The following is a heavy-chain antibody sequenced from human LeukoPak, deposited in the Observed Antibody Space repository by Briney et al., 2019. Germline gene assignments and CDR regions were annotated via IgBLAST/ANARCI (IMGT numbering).Heavy chain of an antibody. CDR3: ARGHWFGELHFDY. V-gene: IGHV1-8*01. Sequence: ASVKVSCKASGYTFTTYDINWVRQVTGQGLEWMGWMNPNSGNTGYAQKIQGRVTMTRNTSISTAYMERSSLRSEDTAVYYCARGHWFGELHFDYWGQGTLVTVSS. CDR2: MNPNSGNT. J-gene: IGHJ4*02. D-gene: IGHD3-10*01. CDR1: GYTFTTYD.